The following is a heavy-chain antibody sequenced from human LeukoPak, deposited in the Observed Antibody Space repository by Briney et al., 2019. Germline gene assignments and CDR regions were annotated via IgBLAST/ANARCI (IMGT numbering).Heavy chain of an antibody. V-gene: IGHV3-48*02. CDR3: ARDRDYAFDY. J-gene: IGHJ4*02. CDR1: GFTFSTSW. Sequence: GGSLSLSCVASGFTFSTSWRSWVRQAPGKGLEWISYIDSDTYGNTIYYPHTVKGRFTISRDNAKNSLYLQMDSLRDEDTAVYYCARDRDYAFDYWGQGTLVTVSS. D-gene: IGHD4-17*01. CDR2: IDSDTYGNTI.